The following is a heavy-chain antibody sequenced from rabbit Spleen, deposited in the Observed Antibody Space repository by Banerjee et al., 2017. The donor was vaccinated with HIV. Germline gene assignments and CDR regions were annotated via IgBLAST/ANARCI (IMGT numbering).Heavy chain of an antibody. V-gene: IGHV1S40*01. CDR3: ARDGAGGSYFAL. Sequence: QSLEESGGDLVKPGASLTLTCTTSGFSFSSSDYMCWVRQALGKRPEWIACIYGGSALYTYYASWAKGRFTISRTSSTTVTLQMTSLTAADTATYFCARDGAGGSYFALWGPGTLVTVS. CDR1: GFSFSSSDY. CDR2: IYGGSALYT. D-gene: IGHD8-1*01. J-gene: IGHJ4*01.